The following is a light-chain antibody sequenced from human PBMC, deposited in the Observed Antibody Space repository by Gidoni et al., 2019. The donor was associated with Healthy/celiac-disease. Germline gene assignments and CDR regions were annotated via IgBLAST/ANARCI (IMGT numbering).Light chain of an antibody. J-gene: IGKJ3*01. CDR2: AAS. Sequence: AIRMTRSPSAFSASTGDRVTITCRASQGISSYFAWYQQKPGKAPKLLIYAASTLQSGVPSRFSGSGSGTDFTLTISCLQSADFATYYCHQYYRYPTFGPGTQVDIK. CDR1: QGISSY. CDR3: HQYYRYPT. V-gene: IGKV1-8*01.